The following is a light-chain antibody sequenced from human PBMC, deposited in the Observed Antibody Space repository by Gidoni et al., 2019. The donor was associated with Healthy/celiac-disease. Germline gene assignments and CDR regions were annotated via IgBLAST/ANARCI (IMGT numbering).Light chain of an antibody. CDR2: DNN. CDR1: SSNIGNNN. CDR3: GTWDSSLSGVV. V-gene: IGLV1-51*01. J-gene: IGLJ2*01. Sequence: QPVLTQPPSTSAAPGQKVTISCSGGSSNIGNNNVSWYQQLPGTAPKLLIYDNNKRPSGIPDRFSGSKSGTSATLGITGLQTGDEADYYCGTWDSSLSGVVFGGGTKLTVL.